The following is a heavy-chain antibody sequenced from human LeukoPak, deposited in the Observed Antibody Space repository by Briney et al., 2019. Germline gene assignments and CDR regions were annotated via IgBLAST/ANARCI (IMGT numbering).Heavy chain of an antibody. CDR2: INDKGVST. CDR1: GFTFSSYA. Sequence: GGSLRLSCSASGFTFSSYAMHWVRQAPGKGLQYVSVINDKGVSTSYADSVKGRFTISRDNSKNTVYLQMSSLRAEDTAVYYCAREGGFDYWGQGTLVTVSS. J-gene: IGHJ4*02. D-gene: IGHD1-26*01. CDR3: AREGGFDY. V-gene: IGHV3-64D*06.